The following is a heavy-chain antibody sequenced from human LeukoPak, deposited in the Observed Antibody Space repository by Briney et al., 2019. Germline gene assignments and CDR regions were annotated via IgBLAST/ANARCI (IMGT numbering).Heavy chain of an antibody. J-gene: IGHJ4*02. D-gene: IGHD3-22*01. CDR1: GFTFGDYA. CDR2: IRRKAHGGTT. Sequence: GGSLRLSCTTSGFTFGDYAMSWVRQAPGKGLEWVSFIRRKAHGGTTEYAASVKGRFSSSRDDSKSIAYLQMNSLKTEDTAVYFCTRVTYYYDSSGYFHFDSWGQGSLVTVSS. CDR3: TRVTYYYDSSGYFHFDS. V-gene: IGHV3-49*04.